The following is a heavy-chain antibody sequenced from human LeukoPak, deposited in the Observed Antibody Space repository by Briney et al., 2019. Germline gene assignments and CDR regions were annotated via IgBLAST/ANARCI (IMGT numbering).Heavy chain of an antibody. CDR1: GYTFTSYD. D-gene: IGHD6-13*01. Sequence: GASVKVPCKASGYTFTSYDINWVRQATGQGLEWMGWMNPNSGNTGYAQKFQGRVTMTRNTSISTAYMELSSLRSEDTAVYYCARGGSSWYYYYYYMDVWGKGTTVTVSS. CDR3: ARGGSSWYYYYYYMDV. V-gene: IGHV1-8*01. J-gene: IGHJ6*03. CDR2: MNPNSGNT.